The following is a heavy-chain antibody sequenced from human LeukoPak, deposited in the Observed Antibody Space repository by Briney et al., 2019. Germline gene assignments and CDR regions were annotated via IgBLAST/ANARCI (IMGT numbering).Heavy chain of an antibody. J-gene: IGHJ6*03. Sequence: PPETLSLTCTVSGGSISSYYWSWIRQPPGKGLEWIGYIYYSGSTNYNPSLKSRVTISVDTSKNQFSLKLGSVTAADTAVYYCARGTFRARSDYYYMDVWGKGTTVTISS. CDR3: ARGTFRARSDYYYMDV. CDR2: IYYSGST. CDR1: GGSISSYY. V-gene: IGHV4-59*01. D-gene: IGHD2-21*01.